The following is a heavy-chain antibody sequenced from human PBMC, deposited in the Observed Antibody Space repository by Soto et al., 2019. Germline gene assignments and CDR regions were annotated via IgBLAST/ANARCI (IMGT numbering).Heavy chain of an antibody. V-gene: IGHV4-59*08. Sequence: PSETLSLTCTVSGGSISSYYWSWIRQPPGKGLEWIGYIYYSGSTNYNPSLKSRVTISVDTSKSQFSLKLSSVTAADTAVYYCARHAPITIFGVDQYHFDIWGQGTMVTVAS. CDR3: ARHAPITIFGVDQYHFDI. CDR2: IYYSGST. CDR1: GGSISSYY. J-gene: IGHJ3*02. D-gene: IGHD3-3*01.